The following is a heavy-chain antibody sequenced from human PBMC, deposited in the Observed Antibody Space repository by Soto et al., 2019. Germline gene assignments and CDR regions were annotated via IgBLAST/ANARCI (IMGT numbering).Heavy chain of an antibody. J-gene: IGHJ6*02. Sequence: HPGGSLRLSCAASGFTFSSYGMHWVRQAPGKGLEWVAVISYDGSNKYYADSVKGRFTISRDNSKNTLYLQMNSLRAEDTAVYYCARDLGYDSSGYPRSAYYYGMDVWGQGTTVTV. V-gene: IGHV3-30*03. CDR2: ISYDGSNK. D-gene: IGHD3-22*01. CDR1: GFTFSSYG. CDR3: ARDLGYDSSGYPRSAYYYGMDV.